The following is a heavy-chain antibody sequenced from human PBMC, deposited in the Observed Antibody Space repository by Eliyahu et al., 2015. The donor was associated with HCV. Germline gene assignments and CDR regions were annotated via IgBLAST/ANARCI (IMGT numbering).Heavy chain of an antibody. CDR2: MXSRGGA. Sequence: LEWVSLMXSRGGAYYADSVKXRFTISRDSSTNTLYLQMTSLRAEDTAVYHCARGKGNDNWGQGTLVTASS. V-gene: IGHV3-66*01. CDR3: ARGKGNDN. J-gene: IGHJ4*02.